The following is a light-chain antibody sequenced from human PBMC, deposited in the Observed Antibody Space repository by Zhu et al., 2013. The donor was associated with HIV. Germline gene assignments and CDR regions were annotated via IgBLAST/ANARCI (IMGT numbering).Light chain of an antibody. V-gene: IGKV3-11*01. Sequence: EIPLTQTPDRLSLSPGERATLSCRASRSVTSYLAWYQHKVGQPPRLLIYDVSKRATGIPARFSGGGSGTDFTLTISTLEPEDFAVYFCQQRAIWPPTFGARTRIEMK. CDR1: RSVTSY. J-gene: IGKJ4*02. CDR3: QQRAIWPPT. CDR2: DVS.